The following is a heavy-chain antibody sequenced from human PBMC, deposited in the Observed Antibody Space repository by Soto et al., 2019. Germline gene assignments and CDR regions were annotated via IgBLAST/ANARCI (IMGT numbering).Heavy chain of an antibody. Sequence: PGGSLSLSCSASGFNFNSYTMNWVRQAPGEGLEWVASISRFSDRTYYADSVKGRFAIFRANAEHSVYLQVDSLRAEDTAVYYCERVGEYFAEFDYFDYWGQGTPVPVSP. J-gene: IGHJ4*02. CDR3: ERVGEYFAEFDYFDY. CDR1: GFNFNSYT. D-gene: IGHD3-10*01. V-gene: IGHV3-21*06. CDR2: ISRFSDRT.